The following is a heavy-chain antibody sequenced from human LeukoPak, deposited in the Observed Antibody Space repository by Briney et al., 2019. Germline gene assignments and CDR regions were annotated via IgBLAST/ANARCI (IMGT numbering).Heavy chain of an antibody. D-gene: IGHD3-3*01. CDR1: GFTFSSYS. CDR2: ISSSSSYI. J-gene: IGHJ4*02. Sequence: PGTSLRLSCAASGFTFSSYSMNWVRQAPGKGLEWVSSISSSSSYIYYADSVKGRFTISRDNAKNSLYLQMNSLRAEDTAVYYCARDQGRRDFWSGYSELDYWGQGTLVTVSS. CDR3: ARDQGRRDFWSGYSELDY. V-gene: IGHV3-21*01.